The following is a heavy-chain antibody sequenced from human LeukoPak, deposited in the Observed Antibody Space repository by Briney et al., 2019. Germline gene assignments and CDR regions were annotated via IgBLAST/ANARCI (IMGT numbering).Heavy chain of an antibody. J-gene: IGHJ1*01. V-gene: IGHV1-18*01. CDR3: ARETRGSNVVVVAATAHFQH. D-gene: IGHD2-15*01. CDR1: GYTFTSYG. Sequence: ASVKVSCKASGYTFTSYGISWVRQAPGQGLEWMGWISAYNGNTNYAQKLQGRVTMTTDKSTSTAYMELRSLRSEDTAVYYCARETRGSNVVVVAATAHFQHWGQGTLVTVSS. CDR2: ISAYNGNT.